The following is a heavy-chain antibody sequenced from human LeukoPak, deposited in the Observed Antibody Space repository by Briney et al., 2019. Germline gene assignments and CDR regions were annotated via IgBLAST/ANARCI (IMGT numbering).Heavy chain of an antibody. V-gene: IGHV3-43*02. CDR3: AKGGYSYDRFDY. CDR1: GFTFDDYA. Sequence: GGSLRLSCAASGFTFDDYAMHWVRQAPGKGLEWVSLISGDGGSTYYADSVKGRFTISRDNSKSSLYLQMNSLRTEDTALYYCAKGGYSYDRFDYWGQGTLVTVSS. D-gene: IGHD5-18*01. J-gene: IGHJ4*02. CDR2: ISGDGGST.